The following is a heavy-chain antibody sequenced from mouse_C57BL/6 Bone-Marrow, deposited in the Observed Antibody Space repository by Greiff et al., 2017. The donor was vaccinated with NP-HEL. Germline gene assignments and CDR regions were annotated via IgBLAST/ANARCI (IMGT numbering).Heavy chain of an antibody. V-gene: IGHV3-1*01. CDR1: GYSITSGYD. CDR2: ISYSGST. Sequence: EVMLVESGPGMVKPSQSLSLTCTVTGYSITSGYDWHWIRHFPGNKLEWMGYISYSGSTNYNPSLKSRISITHDTSKNHFFLKLNSVTTEDTATYYCARVDSNYGAWFAYWGQGTLVTVSA. CDR3: ARVDSNYGAWFAY. D-gene: IGHD2-5*01. J-gene: IGHJ3*01.